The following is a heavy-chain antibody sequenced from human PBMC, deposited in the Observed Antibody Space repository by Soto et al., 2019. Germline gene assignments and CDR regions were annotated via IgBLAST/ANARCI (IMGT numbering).Heavy chain of an antibody. CDR3: ARGVPYNWYLDL. V-gene: IGHV4-31*03. CDR2: IYYSGST. D-gene: IGHD2-8*01. Sequence: QVQLQESGPGLVKPSQTLSLTCTVSGGSISSEGYFWSWIRQHPGKGLEWIGYIYYSGSTYYNPSLERRVTMSVETSKNQFSLKLTSVTAADTAVYFCARGVPYNWYLDLWGRGTLVTVSS. J-gene: IGHJ2*01. CDR1: GGSISSEGYF.